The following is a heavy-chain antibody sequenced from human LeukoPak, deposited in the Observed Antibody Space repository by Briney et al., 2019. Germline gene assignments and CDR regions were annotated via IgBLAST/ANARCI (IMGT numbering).Heavy chain of an antibody. CDR3: ARESTSSSWYGYYYYYMDV. D-gene: IGHD6-13*01. V-gene: IGHV1-18*04. J-gene: IGHJ6*03. CDR2: ISAYNGNT. Sequence: ASVKVSCKASGYTFTDYYMHWVRQAPGQGLEWMGWISAYNGNTNYAQKLQGRVTMTTDTSTSTAYMELRSLRSDDTAVYYCARESTSSSWYGYYYYYMDVWGKGTTVTVSS. CDR1: GYTFTDYY.